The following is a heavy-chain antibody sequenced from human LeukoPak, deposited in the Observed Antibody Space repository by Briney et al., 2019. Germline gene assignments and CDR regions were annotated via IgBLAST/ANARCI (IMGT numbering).Heavy chain of an antibody. J-gene: IGHJ3*02. D-gene: IGHD3-22*01. V-gene: IGHV1-18*01. CDR3: ARDRPTEMYYYDPGDAFDI. CDR2: ISAYNGNT. CDR1: GYTFTSYG. Sequence: GASVKVSCKASGYTFTSYGISWVRQAPGQGLEWMGWISAYNGNTNYAQKLQGRVTMTTDTSTSTAYMELRSLRSDDTAVYYCARDRPTEMYYYDPGDAFDIWGQGTMVTVSS.